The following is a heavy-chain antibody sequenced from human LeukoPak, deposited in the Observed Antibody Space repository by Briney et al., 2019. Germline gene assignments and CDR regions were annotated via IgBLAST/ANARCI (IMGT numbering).Heavy chain of an antibody. V-gene: IGHV3-21*01. J-gene: IGHJ4*02. CDR1: GFTFSSYS. CDR2: ISSSSSYI. CDR3: AIDAFWSGYYPHDFDY. Sequence: GGSLRLSCAASGFTFSSYSMNWVRQAPGKGLEWVSSISSSSSYIYYADSVKGRFTISRDNAKNSLYLQMNSLRAEDTAVYYCAIDAFWSGYYPHDFDYWGQGTLVTVSS. D-gene: IGHD3-3*01.